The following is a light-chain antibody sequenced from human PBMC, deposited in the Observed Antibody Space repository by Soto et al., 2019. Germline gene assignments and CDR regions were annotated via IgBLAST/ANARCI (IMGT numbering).Light chain of an antibody. CDR3: QQYNSWPPVT. J-gene: IGKJ4*01. V-gene: IGKV3-15*01. CDR1: HGVSSN. Sequence: EIVMTQSPATLSVSPGERATLSCRASHGVSSNLAWHQQKPGQAPRLLIFGASTRATGIPARFSGSGSGTEFTLTISSLQSEDFAVYYCQQYNSWPPVTFGGGTKVEIK. CDR2: GAS.